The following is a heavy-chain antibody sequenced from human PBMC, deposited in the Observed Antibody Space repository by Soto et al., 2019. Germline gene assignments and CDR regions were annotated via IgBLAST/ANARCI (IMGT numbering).Heavy chain of an antibody. CDR2: IVVGSGNT. CDR3: ARAGAYSSSFDY. D-gene: IGHD1-26*01. CDR1: GFTFTSSA. Sequence: SVKVSCKASGFTFTSSAMQWVRQARGQRLEWIGWIVVGSGNTNYAQKFQERVTITRDMSTSTAYMELSSLRSEDTAVYYCARAGAYSSSFDYWGQGTLVTVSS. J-gene: IGHJ4*02. V-gene: IGHV1-58*02.